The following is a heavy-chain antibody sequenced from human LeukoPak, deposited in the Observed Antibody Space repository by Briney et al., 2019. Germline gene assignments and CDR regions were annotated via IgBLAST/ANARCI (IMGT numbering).Heavy chain of an antibody. D-gene: IGHD3-3*01. V-gene: IGHV2-70*12. CDR2: IDWDDDK. Sequence: SGPALVNPTQTLTLTCTFSGFSLSTSGMCVSWIRQPPGKALVWLARIDWDDDKYYSTSLKTRLTISKDTSKNQVVLTMTNMDPVDTATYYCAHSPPFTIFGVVNRFDPWGQGTLVTVSS. CDR3: AHSPPFTIFGVVNRFDP. J-gene: IGHJ5*02. CDR1: GFSLSTSGMC.